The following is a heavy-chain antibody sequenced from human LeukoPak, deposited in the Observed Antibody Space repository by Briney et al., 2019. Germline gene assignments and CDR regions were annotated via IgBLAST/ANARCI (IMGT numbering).Heavy chain of an antibody. J-gene: IGHJ3*02. D-gene: IGHD3-22*01. CDR1: GFTFSNAW. V-gene: IGHV3-15*01. CDR2: IKSKTDGGTT. Sequence: GGSLRLSCAASGFTFSNAWMSWVRQAPGKGLEWVGRIKSKTDGGTTEYAAPVKGRFTISRDDSKNTLYLQMNSLNTEDITAYYCTTDPDPTFYYYSSGYSHQVAAFYIWGQGTMVPVSS. CDR3: TTDPDPTFYYYSSGYSHQVAAFYI.